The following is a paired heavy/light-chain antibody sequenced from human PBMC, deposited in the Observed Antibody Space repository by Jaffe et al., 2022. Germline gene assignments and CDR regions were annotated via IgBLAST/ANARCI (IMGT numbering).Light chain of an antibody. Sequence: DIQMTQSPSSVSASVGDRVTITCRASQGISSWLAWYQQKPGKAPKLLIYAASSLQSGVPSRFSSSGSGTDFTLTISSLQPEDFATYYCQQANSFPFTFGQGTRLEIK. CDR2: AAS. J-gene: IGKJ5*01. CDR3: QQANSFPFT. V-gene: IGKV1-12*02. CDR1: QGISSW.
Heavy chain of an antibody. J-gene: IGHJ4*02. Sequence: EVQLLESGGGLVQPGGSLRLSCAASGFTFSSYAMSWVRQAPGKGLEWVSAISGSGGSTYYADSVKGRFTISRDNSKNTLYLQMNSLRAEDTAVYYCANLYDFWSGTRKYYFDYWGQGTLVTVSS. CDR2: ISGSGGST. V-gene: IGHV3-23*01. CDR1: GFTFSSYA. D-gene: IGHD3-3*01. CDR3: ANLYDFWSGTRKYYFDY.